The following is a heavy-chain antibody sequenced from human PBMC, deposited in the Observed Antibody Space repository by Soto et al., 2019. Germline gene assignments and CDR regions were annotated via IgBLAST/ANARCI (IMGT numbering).Heavy chain of an antibody. CDR3: ARSVEGHFDF. Sequence: EVQLVESGGDLVQPGGSLRLSCAASGFPFSIYSMNWVRQAPGKGLEWFSYITSDTNTIKYTDSVKGRFTISSDNAKSLLFLRMNSLREEDSAVYFCARSVEGHFDFWGQGAVGTVSS. V-gene: IGHV3-48*02. CDR1: GFPFSIYS. D-gene: IGHD6-19*01. CDR2: ITSDTNTI. J-gene: IGHJ4*02.